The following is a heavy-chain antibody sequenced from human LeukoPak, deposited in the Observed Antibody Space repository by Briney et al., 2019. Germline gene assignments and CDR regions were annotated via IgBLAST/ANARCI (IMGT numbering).Heavy chain of an antibody. CDR2: IYYSGST. CDR1: GGSISSYY. J-gene: IGHJ4*02. D-gene: IGHD4-11*01. Sequence: ASETLSLTCTVSGGSISSYYWSWIRQPPGKGLDWIGYIYYSGSTNYNPSLKSRVTISVDTSKNQFSLKLSSVTAADTAVYYCARISYSNYGGHFDYWGQGTLVTVSS. CDR3: ARISYSNYGGHFDY. V-gene: IGHV4-59*01.